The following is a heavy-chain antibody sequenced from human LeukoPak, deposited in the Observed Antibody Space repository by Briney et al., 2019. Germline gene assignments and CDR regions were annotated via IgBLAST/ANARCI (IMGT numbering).Heavy chain of an antibody. V-gene: IGHV1-2*02. CDR2: INPNSGGT. J-gene: IGHJ5*02. D-gene: IGHD3-3*01. CDR3: AREPTYYDFWSGYYNPRGWFDP. CDR1: GYTFTGYY. Sequence: ASVKVSCKASGYTFTGYYMHWVRQAPGQGLEWMGWINPNSGGTNYAQKFQGRVTMTRDTSISTAYMELSRLRSDDTAVYYCAREPTYYDFWSGYYNPRGWFDPWGQGTLVTVSS.